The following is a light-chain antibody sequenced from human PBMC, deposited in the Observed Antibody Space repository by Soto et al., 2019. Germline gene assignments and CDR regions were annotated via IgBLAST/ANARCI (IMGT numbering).Light chain of an antibody. J-gene: IGLJ1*01. Sequence: QSVLTQPASVSGSPGQSITIPCTGTSGDVGGYNLVSWYQQHPGKAPKLMIYEVTERPSGVSNRFSGSKSGNTASLTISGLHLVDEANYSNCFYAVNSDVFVPGTKVP. CDR2: EVT. V-gene: IGLV2-23*02. CDR1: SGDVGGYNL. CDR3: CFYAVNSDV.